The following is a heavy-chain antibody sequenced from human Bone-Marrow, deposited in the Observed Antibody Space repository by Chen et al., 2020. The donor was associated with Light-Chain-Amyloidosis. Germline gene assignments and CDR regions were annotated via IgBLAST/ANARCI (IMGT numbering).Heavy chain of an antibody. CDR2: INQSGSG. Sequence: QVQLQQWGAGLLKPSETLSLTCAVYGGSFRGYFWSWIRQPPGKGLEWIGEINQSGSGNYNPSLESRVTISLDTSKNQLSLSLNSVTAADTAVYHCATFRAWLGEFDYWGQGTLVTVSS. V-gene: IGHV4-34*01. J-gene: IGHJ4*02. CDR1: GGSFRGYF. D-gene: IGHD3-10*01. CDR3: ATFRAWLGEFDY.